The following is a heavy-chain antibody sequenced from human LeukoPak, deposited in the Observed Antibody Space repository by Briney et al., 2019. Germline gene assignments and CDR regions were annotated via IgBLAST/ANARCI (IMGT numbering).Heavy chain of an antibody. Sequence: GGSLRLSCAASGFTFSSYVMSWVRQAPGKGLEWVSAISGSGGSTYYADSVKGRFTISRDNSKNTLYLQVSSLRAEDTAVHRCAKGGRITAVLPFDYWGQGTLVTVSS. D-gene: IGHD6-13*01. V-gene: IGHV3-23*01. CDR2: ISGSGGST. J-gene: IGHJ4*02. CDR1: GFTFSSYV. CDR3: AKGGRITAVLPFDY.